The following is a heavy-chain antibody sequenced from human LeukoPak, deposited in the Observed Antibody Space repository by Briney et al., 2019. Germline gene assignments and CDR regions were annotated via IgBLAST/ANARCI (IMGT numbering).Heavy chain of an antibody. J-gene: IGHJ3*02. CDR3: ARAGGSYHDAFDI. V-gene: IGHV3-21*04. Sequence: GGSLRLSCAASGFTFSLYGMNWVRQAPGKGLEWVSSISDIGGYLYYTDSVKGRFTISRDNAKNSLHLQMNSLRVEDTAIYYCARAGGSYHDAFDIWGQGTMVTVSS. CDR1: GFTFSLYG. D-gene: IGHD1-26*01. CDR2: ISDIGGYL.